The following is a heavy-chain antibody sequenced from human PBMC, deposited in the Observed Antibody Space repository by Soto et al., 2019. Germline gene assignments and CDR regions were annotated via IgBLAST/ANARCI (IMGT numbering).Heavy chain of an antibody. CDR1: GGSITSSY. CDR2: IYDTGISGYTPST. J-gene: IGHJ6*02. CDR3: ARGEDAFFYYGLDV. Sequence: SETLSLNCPVSGGSITSSYRSWIRRPPGKGLEWIAYIYDTGISGYTPSTSYNPSLKSRVTMSVDTSKSQFSLKLTSVTAADTAVYYCARGEDAFFYYGLDVWGQGITVTVSS. V-gene: IGHV4-59*01.